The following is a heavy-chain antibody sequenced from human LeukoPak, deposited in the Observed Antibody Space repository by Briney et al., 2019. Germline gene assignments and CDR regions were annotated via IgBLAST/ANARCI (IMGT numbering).Heavy chain of an antibody. CDR2: IYYRART. V-gene: IGHV4-39*01. Sequence: SESLSLTCTVSGGSISSSTYYWSWLRQPPGKGLEYIGSIYYRARTYYNPSLKSRDTFSFDTSKNQFSLKLTSVTAADTAVYYCARRGGWYRRDFDSWGQGTLVTVSS. J-gene: IGHJ4*02. CDR1: GGSISSSTYY. CDR3: ARRGGWYRRDFDS. D-gene: IGHD6-19*01.